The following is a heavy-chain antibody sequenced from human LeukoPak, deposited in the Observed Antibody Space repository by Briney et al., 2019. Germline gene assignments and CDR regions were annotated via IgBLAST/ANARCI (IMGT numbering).Heavy chain of an antibody. D-gene: IGHD1-26*01. CDR3: ARELMGASTY. J-gene: IGHJ4*02. Sequence: SETLSLTCTVSGGSISSYYWSWIRQPPGKGLERIGYIYYSGSTNYNPSLKSRVTISVDTSKNQFSLKLSSVTAADTAVYYCARELMGASTYWGQGTLVTVSS. V-gene: IGHV4-59*01. CDR1: GGSISSYY. CDR2: IYYSGST.